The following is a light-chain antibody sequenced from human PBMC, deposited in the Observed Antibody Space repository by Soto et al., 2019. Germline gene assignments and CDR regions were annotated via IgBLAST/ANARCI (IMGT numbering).Light chain of an antibody. J-gene: IGKJ3*01. CDR2: AAS. Sequence: DIQMTQSPSSLSASVGDRVTITCRASQSISSYLNWYQQKPGKAPKLLIYAASSLQSGVPSRFSGSGSGTDFTITISSLQPEDFATYYCQQSYSTPLITFGPGTKVDIK. CDR3: QQSYSTPLIT. V-gene: IGKV1-39*01. CDR1: QSISSY.